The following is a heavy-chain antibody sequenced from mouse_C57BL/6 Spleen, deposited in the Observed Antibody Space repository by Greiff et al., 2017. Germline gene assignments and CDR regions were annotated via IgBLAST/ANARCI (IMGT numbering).Heavy chain of an antibody. CDR1: GYTFTDHT. Sequence: QVQLQQSDAELVKPGASVKISCKVSGYTFTDHTIHWMKQRPEQGLEWIGYIYPRDGSTKYNEKFKGEATLTADKSSSTAYMQINSLTTEDSAVYFCASSCYYVSSTAWFAYWGQGTLVTVSA. J-gene: IGHJ3*01. D-gene: IGHD1-1*01. CDR3: ASSCYYVSSTAWFAY. CDR2: IYPRDGST. V-gene: IGHV1-78*01.